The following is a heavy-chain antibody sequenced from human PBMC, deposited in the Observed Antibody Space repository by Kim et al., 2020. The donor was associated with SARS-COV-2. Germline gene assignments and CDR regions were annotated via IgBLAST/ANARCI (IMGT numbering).Heavy chain of an antibody. J-gene: IGHJ5*01. V-gene: IGHV1-8*02. D-gene: IGHD6-19*01. CDR3: ARTTIGWHNWFDS. CDR1: GYFFSPYD. Sequence: ASVKVSCMASGYFFSPYDINWVRQAPGQGLEWLGWVTPSTGNTGYAQRFQGRVTMTSDTSRRTAYMEVSNLRYEDTAVYYCARTTIGWHNWFDSWGQGTL. CDR2: VTPSTGNT.